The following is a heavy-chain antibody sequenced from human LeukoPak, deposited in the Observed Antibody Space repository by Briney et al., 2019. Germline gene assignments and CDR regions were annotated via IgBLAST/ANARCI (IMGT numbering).Heavy chain of an antibody. J-gene: IGHJ4*02. CDR2: ISSSSSYI. CDR3: ARQRNGYCSGGSCYWGFDY. V-gene: IGHV3-21*01. D-gene: IGHD2-15*01. Sequence: PGGSLRLSCAASGFTFSSYSMNGFSQAPGKGLEWVSSISSSSSYIYYADSVKGRFTISRDNAKNSLYLQMNSLRAEDTAVYYCARQRNGYCSGGSCYWGFDYWGQGTLVTVSS. CDR1: GFTFSSYS.